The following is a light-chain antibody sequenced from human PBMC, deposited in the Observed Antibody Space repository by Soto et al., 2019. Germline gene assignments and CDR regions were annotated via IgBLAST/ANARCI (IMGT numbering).Light chain of an antibody. J-gene: IGKJ2*01. CDR1: QNVLNNY. V-gene: IGKV3-20*01. CDR3: QQYGGSPLYT. CDR2: GAS. Sequence: EVVLTQSPGTLSLSPGERATLSCRASQNVLNNYLSWYQQKPGQAPRLLIYGASIRATGTPDRFSGSGSGTDFTLVISRLEPEDFAVYYCQQYGGSPLYTFGRGTKVDIK.